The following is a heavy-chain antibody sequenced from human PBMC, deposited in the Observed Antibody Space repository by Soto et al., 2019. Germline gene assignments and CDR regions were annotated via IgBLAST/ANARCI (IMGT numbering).Heavy chain of an antibody. V-gene: IGHV4-59*01. J-gene: IGHJ5*02. CDR3: ARKYYDFWSGYYINWFDP. D-gene: IGHD3-3*01. Sequence: PSETLSLTCTVSGGSISSYYWSWIRQPPGKGLEWIGYIYYSGSTNYNPSLKSRVTISVDTSKNQFSLKLSSVTAADTAVYYCARKYYDFWSGYYINWFDPWGQGTLVTVSS. CDR2: IYYSGST. CDR1: GGSISSYY.